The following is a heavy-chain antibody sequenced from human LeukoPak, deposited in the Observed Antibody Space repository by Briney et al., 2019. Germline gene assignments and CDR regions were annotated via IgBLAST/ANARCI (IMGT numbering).Heavy chain of an antibody. CDR2: IRSKANSYAT. V-gene: IGHV3-73*01. CDR3: ARDYCSGGSCYSGLDY. CDR1: GFTFSGSA. Sequence: GGSLRLSCAASGFTFSGSAMHWVRQASGKGLEWVGRIRSKANSYATAYAASVKGRFTISRDDSKNTAYLQMNSLKTEDTAVYYCARDYCSGGSCYSGLDYWGQGTLVTVSS. D-gene: IGHD2-15*01. J-gene: IGHJ4*02.